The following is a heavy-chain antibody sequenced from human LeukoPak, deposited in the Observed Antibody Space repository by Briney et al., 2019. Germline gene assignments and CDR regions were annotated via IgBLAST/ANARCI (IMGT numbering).Heavy chain of an antibody. J-gene: IGHJ4*02. CDR1: GGTFSSYA. V-gene: IGHV1-69*05. CDR2: IIPIFGTA. D-gene: IGHD6-13*01. CDR3: AIAGIAAAGRSTDY. Sequence: ASVKVSCKAYGGTFSSYAISWVRRAAGQGLEWMGGIIPIFGTANYAQKVQGRVTSTTDESTSTAYMELSSLRSEDTAVYYCAIAGIAAAGRSTDYWGQGTLVTVSS.